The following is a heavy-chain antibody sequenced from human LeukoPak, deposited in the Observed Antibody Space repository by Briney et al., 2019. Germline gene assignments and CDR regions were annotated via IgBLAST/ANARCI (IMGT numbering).Heavy chain of an antibody. D-gene: IGHD6-13*01. CDR1: GFTFSTYA. J-gene: IGHJ4*02. CDR3: AKKRASGWYPHYFDY. Sequence: GGSLRLSCAASGFTFSTYAMSWVRQAPGKGLEWVSAISGSGGSTYYADPVRGRFTISRDNSKNTLDLQMNSLRAEDTAVYYCAKKRASGWYPHYFDYWGQGTLVTVSS. V-gene: IGHV3-23*01. CDR2: ISGSGGST.